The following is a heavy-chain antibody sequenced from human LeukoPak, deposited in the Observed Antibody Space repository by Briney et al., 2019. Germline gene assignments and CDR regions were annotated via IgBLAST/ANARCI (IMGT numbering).Heavy chain of an antibody. CDR1: GFTFSSYA. Sequence: GGSLRLSCAASGFTFSSYAMHWVRQAPGKGLEWVAVISYDGSNKYYADSVKGRFTISRDNSKNTLYLQMNSLRAEDTAVYYCTRVGYIDEGIDYWGQGTLVTVSS. CDR3: TRVGYIDEGIDY. V-gene: IGHV3-30-3*01. CDR2: ISYDGSNK. D-gene: IGHD5-24*01. J-gene: IGHJ4*02.